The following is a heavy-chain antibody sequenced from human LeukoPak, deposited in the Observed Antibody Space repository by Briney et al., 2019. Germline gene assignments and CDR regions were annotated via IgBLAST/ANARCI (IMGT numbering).Heavy chain of an antibody. Sequence: AGGSLRLSCAASGFTFDDYAMHWVRHAPGKGLEWVSLISGDGGSTYCADSVKGRFTISRDNSKNSLYLQMNSLRTEDTALYYCAKELAPDTAMVIARYPNYYYYYGMDVWGQGTTVTVSS. CDR3: AKELAPDTAMVIARYPNYYYYYGMDV. D-gene: IGHD5-18*01. V-gene: IGHV3-43*02. CDR2: ISGDGGST. CDR1: GFTFDDYA. J-gene: IGHJ6*02.